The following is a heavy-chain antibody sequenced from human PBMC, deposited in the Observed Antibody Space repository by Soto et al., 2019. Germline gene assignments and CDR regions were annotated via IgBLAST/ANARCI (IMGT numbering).Heavy chain of an antibody. CDR1: GFTFSTYS. D-gene: IGHD6-19*01. Sequence: PGGSLRLSCAASGFTFSTYSMTWVRRAPGKGLEWVSYIGGTVGSIYYADSAKGRFTISRDNAKSSLYLQMNSLRDEDTAVYYCARHVNLPLAGTGFDSWGRGTLVTVSS. V-gene: IGHV3-48*02. J-gene: IGHJ4*02. CDR3: ARHVNLPLAGTGFDS. CDR2: IGGTVGSI.